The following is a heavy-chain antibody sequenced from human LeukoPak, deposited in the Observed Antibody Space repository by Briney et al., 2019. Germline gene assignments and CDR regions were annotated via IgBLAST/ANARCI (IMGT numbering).Heavy chain of an antibody. CDR2: INHSGST. V-gene: IGHV4-34*01. Sequence: SETLSLTCAVYGGSFSGYYWSWIRQPPGKGLEWIGEINHSGSTNYNPSLKSRVTISVDTSKNQFSLKLSSVTAADTAVYYCARAKFYGDPDYWGQGTLVTVSS. D-gene: IGHD4-17*01. CDR1: GGSFSGYY. J-gene: IGHJ4*02. CDR3: ARAKFYGDPDY.